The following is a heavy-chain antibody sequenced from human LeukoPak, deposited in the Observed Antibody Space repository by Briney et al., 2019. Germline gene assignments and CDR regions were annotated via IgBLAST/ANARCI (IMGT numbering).Heavy chain of an antibody. Sequence: SETLSLTCAVYGGSFSGYYWSWIRQPPGKGLEWIGEINHSGSTNYNPSLKSRVTISVDTSKNHFSLKLSSVTAADTAVYFCARGMYYNDSSGYYALPPFDYWGQGTLVTVSS. CDR2: INHSGST. V-gene: IGHV4-34*01. J-gene: IGHJ4*02. CDR1: GGSFSGYY. D-gene: IGHD3-22*01. CDR3: ARGMYYNDSSGYYALPPFDY.